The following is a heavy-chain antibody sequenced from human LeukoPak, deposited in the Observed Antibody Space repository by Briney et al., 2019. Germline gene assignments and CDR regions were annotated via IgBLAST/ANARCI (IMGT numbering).Heavy chain of an antibody. CDR2: ISAYNGNT. V-gene: IGHV1-18*01. CDR3: ARGVEYDFWSGYKTWFDP. D-gene: IGHD3-3*01. CDR1: GYTFISYG. J-gene: IGHJ5*02. Sequence: GASVKVSCKASGYTFISYGISWVRQAPGQGLEWMGWISAYNGNTNYAQKFQGRVTITADESTSTAYMELSSLRSEDTAVYYCARGVEYDFWSGYKTWFDPWGQGTLVTVSS.